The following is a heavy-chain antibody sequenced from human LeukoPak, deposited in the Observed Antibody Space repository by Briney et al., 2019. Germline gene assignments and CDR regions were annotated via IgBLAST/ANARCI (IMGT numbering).Heavy chain of an antibody. CDR2: IYTSGST. V-gene: IGHV4-61*02. D-gene: IGHD3-22*01. CDR1: GGSISSGSYY. Sequence: PSETLSLTCTVSGGSISSGSYYWSWIRQPAGKGLEWIGRIYTSGSTNYNPSLKGRVTISVDTSKNQFSLKLRSVTAADTAVYYCARQDSSGYYYEGYLQHWGQGTLVTVSS. CDR3: ARQDSSGYYYEGYLQH. J-gene: IGHJ1*01.